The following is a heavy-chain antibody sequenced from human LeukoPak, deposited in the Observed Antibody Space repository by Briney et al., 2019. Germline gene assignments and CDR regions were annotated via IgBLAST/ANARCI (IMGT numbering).Heavy chain of an antibody. J-gene: IGHJ3*02. CDR3: ARDGNYGRDDAFDI. CDR2: ISYDGSNK. CDR1: GFTFSSYG. Sequence: GGSLRLSCAASGFTFSSYGMHWVRQAPGKGLEWVAVISYDGSNKYYADSVKDRFTISRDNSKNTLYLQMNSLRAEDTAVYYCARDGNYGRDDAFDIWGQGTMVTVSS. V-gene: IGHV3-30*03. D-gene: IGHD1-7*01.